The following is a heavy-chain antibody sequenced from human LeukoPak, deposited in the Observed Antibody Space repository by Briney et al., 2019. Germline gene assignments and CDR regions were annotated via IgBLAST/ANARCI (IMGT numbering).Heavy chain of an antibody. CDR2: IKQDGSEK. CDR3: ARERVKLELPVDY. Sequence: GGSLRLSCVGSGFTFSSYWMSWVRQAPGKGLEWVAIIKQDGSEKYYVDSVKGRFTISRDNAKNSLYLQMNSLRTEDTAVYYCARERVKLELPVDYWGQGILVTVSS. V-gene: IGHV3-7*01. CDR1: GFTFSSYW. D-gene: IGHD1-7*01. J-gene: IGHJ4*02.